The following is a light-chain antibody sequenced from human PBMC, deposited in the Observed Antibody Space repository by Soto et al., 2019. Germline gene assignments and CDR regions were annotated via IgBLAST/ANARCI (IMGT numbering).Light chain of an antibody. CDR3: SSYSSSGALNYV. CDR2: DVR. Sequence: QSVLAQPASVSGSPGQSITISCTGTSSDVGGYNYVSWYQQHPGKAPKLMIYDVRNRPSGVPNRFSGSKSGNTASLTISGLQAEDDSDYYCSSYSSSGALNYVFGTGTNVTVL. CDR1: SSDVGGYNY. J-gene: IGLJ1*01. V-gene: IGLV2-14*01.